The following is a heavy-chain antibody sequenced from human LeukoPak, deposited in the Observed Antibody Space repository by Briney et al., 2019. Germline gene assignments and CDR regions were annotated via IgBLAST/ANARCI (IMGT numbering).Heavy chain of an antibody. CDR1: GGSISSGGYY. CDR3: ARASIAAAGPSFDY. J-gene: IGHJ4*02. CDR2: IYHSGST. Sequence: SETLSLTCTVSGGSISSGGYYWSWIRQPPRKGLGWIGYIYHSGSTYYNPSLKSRVTISVDRSKNQFSLKLSSVTAADTAVYYCARASIAAAGPSFDYWGQGTLVTVSS. D-gene: IGHD6-13*01. V-gene: IGHV4-30-2*01.